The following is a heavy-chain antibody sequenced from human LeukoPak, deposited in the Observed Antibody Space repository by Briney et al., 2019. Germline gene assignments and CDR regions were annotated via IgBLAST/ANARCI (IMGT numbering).Heavy chain of an antibody. D-gene: IGHD1-26*01. CDR3: ARSSGSYSGDYFDY. CDR1: GYTFTSYG. CDR2: ISAYNGNT. J-gene: IGHJ4*02. V-gene: IGHV1-18*01. Sequence: ASVKGSCKASGYTFTSYGISWVREAPGQGLEWMGWISAYNGNTNYAQKLQGRVTMTTDTSTSTAYMELRSLRSDDTAVYYCARSSGSYSGDYFDYWGQGTLVTVSS.